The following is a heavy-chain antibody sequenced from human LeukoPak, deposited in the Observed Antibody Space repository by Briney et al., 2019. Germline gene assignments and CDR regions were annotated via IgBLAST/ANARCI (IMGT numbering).Heavy chain of an antibody. V-gene: IGHV4-34*01. J-gene: IGHJ5*02. D-gene: IGHD3-10*01. Sequence: PSETLSLTCAVNGGSFSGYYCSWIRQPPGKGLEWIGEINHSGSTNYNPSLKSRVTISVDTSKNQFSLKLTSVTAADTAVYYCARGFGELSFEILFDPWGQGTLVTVSP. CDR3: ARGFGELSFEILFDP. CDR1: GGSFSGYY. CDR2: INHSGST.